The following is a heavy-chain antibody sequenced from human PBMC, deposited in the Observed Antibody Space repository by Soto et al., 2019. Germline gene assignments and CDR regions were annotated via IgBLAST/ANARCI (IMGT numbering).Heavy chain of an antibody. V-gene: IGHV4-34*01. Sequence: SETLCITCAFYVGSFSGYYWSWIRQPPGKGLDFIGEINHSGSTNYNPSLKSRVTISVDTSKNQFSLKLSSVTAADTAVYYCARGAYRAIGGSSGWYYYYGMDVWGQGTTVTVSS. J-gene: IGHJ6*01. CDR3: ARGAYRAIGGSSGWYYYYGMDV. CDR1: VGSFSGYY. CDR2: INHSGST. D-gene: IGHD6-19*01.